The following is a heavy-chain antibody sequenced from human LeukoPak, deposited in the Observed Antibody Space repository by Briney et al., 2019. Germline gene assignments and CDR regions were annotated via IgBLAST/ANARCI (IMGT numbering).Heavy chain of an antibody. V-gene: IGHV5-51*01. D-gene: IGHD3-16*01. Sequence: GESLKISCQGSGYIFTNYWIACVRQMPGKGLEWMGIIYPDDSEIKYSPAFQGQVTISADTSINTAYLQWSNLRASDTAMYYCARSLRSFARHHLAYWGQGTLVTVSS. CDR2: IYPDDSEI. J-gene: IGHJ4*02. CDR1: GYIFTNYW. CDR3: ARSLRSFARHHLAY.